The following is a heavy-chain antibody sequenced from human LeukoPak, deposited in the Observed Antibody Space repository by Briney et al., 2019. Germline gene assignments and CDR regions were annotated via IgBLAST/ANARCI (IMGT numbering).Heavy chain of an antibody. CDR1: GYTSTSYD. CDR2: MNPNSGNT. Sequence: ASVKVSCKASGYTSTSYDINWVRQATGQGLEWMGWMNPNSGNTGYAQKFQGRVTMTRNTSISTAYMELSSLRSEDTAVYYCARSIAVAGTRRKDYYYYYGMDVWGQGTTVTVSS. D-gene: IGHD6-19*01. CDR3: ARSIAVAGTRRKDYYYYYGMDV. V-gene: IGHV1-8*01. J-gene: IGHJ6*02.